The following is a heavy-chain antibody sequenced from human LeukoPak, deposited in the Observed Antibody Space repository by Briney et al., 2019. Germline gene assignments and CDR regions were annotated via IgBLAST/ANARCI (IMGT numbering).Heavy chain of an antibody. CDR3: ARLVGPNGSGYLDY. J-gene: IGHJ4*02. CDR1: GYSFTSFL. CDR2: IYPGDSDT. Sequence: GESLKISCKGSGYSFTSFLIAWVRQMPGKGLEWMGIIYPGDSDTRYSPSFQGQVTISADKSISSAYLQWSSLKASDTAMYYCARLVGPNGSGYLDYWGQGTLVTVSS. D-gene: IGHD3-3*01. V-gene: IGHV5-51*01.